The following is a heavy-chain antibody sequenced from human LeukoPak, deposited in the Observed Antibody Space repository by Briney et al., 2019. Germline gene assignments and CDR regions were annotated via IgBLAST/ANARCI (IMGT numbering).Heavy chain of an antibody. D-gene: IGHD3-22*01. V-gene: IGHV3-72*01. CDR3: ARVFFSGGRSYYDY. Sequence: AGSLRLSCAASGFSFTDHHMDWVRQPPGKGLEWVGRSRNKADGYTTEYAASVKGRFTISRDDSKNSLYLQMNSMKTEDTAIYYCARVFFSGGRSYYDYWGQGTLVTVSS. CDR2: SRNKADGYTT. J-gene: IGHJ4*02. CDR1: GFSFTDHH.